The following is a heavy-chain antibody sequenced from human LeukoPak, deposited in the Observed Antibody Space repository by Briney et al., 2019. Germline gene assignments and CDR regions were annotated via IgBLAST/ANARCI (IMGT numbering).Heavy chain of an antibody. Sequence: GGSLRLSCAASGFTFSDYYMSWIRQAPGKGLEWVSAISGSGGSTYYADSVKGRFTISRDNSKNTLYLQMNSLRAEDTAVYYCAKDLYEWRYSYGSTFDYWGQGTLVTVSS. CDR1: GFTFSDYY. V-gene: IGHV3-23*01. J-gene: IGHJ4*02. D-gene: IGHD5-18*01. CDR3: AKDLYEWRYSYGSTFDY. CDR2: ISGSGGST.